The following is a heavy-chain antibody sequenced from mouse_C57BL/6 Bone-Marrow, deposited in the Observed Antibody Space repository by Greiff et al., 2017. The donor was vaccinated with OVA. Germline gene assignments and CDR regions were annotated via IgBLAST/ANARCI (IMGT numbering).Heavy chain of an antibody. CDR3: ARWVITTEEDY. D-gene: IGHD1-1*01. V-gene: IGHV1-50*01. J-gene: IGHJ2*01. CDR2: IDPSDSYT. Sequence: QVQLQQPGAELVKPGASVKLSCKASGYTFTSYWMQWVKQTPGQGLEWIGEIDPSDSYTNYNQKFQGKATLTGDTSSSTAYMQLSSLTSEDSAVYYCARWVITTEEDYWGQGTTLTVSS. CDR1: GYTFTSYW.